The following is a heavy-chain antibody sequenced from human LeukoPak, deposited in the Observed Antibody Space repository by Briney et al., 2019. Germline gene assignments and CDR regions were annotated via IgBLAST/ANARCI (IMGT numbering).Heavy chain of an antibody. CDR2: ITGTGGST. V-gene: IGHV3-23*01. Sequence: GGSLVLSCAASGFRLSTYCVSWVRQPPGKGLEWVSGITGTGGSTYYPDSVKGLFTVSRDTSKNTLYLQMNSLRAEDTAIYYCAKDHGTAVAGFYYWGQGTLVTVSS. D-gene: IGHD6-19*01. CDR3: AKDHGTAVAGFYY. CDR1: GFRLSTYC. J-gene: IGHJ4*02.